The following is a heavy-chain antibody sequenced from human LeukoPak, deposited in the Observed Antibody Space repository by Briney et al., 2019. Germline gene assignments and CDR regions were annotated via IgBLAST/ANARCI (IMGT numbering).Heavy chain of an antibody. CDR3: ARGENYYDSSGPNQDY. CDR2: MNPNSGNT. D-gene: IGHD3-22*01. J-gene: IGHJ4*02. CDR1: GYTFTSYD. Sequence: ASVKVSCKASGYTFTSYDINWVRPATGQGLEWMGWMNPNSGNTGYAQKFQGRVTMTRNTSISTAYMELSSLRSEDTAVYYCARGENYYDSSGPNQDYWGQGILVTVSS. V-gene: IGHV1-8*01.